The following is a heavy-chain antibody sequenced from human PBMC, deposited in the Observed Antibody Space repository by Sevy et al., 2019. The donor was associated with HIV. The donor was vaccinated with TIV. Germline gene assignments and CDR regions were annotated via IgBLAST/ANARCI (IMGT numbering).Heavy chain of an antibody. D-gene: IGHD2-8*02. Sequence: GGSLRLSCAASGFTFSYYGIHRVRQAPRKGLEWVAFITYDGSNKHYADSMKGRFTISRDNSENTLYLQMNSLRAEDTAMYYCARDRKVVLVVYAIPFDAFDIWGQGTLVTVSS. V-gene: IGHV3-30*02. J-gene: IGHJ3*02. CDR3: ARDRKVVLVVYAIPFDAFDI. CDR2: ITYDGSNK. CDR1: GFTFSYYG.